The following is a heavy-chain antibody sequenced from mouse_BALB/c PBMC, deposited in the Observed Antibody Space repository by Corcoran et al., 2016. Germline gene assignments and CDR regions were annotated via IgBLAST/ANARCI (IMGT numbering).Heavy chain of an antibody. CDR1: GYSITSGYY. Sequence: DVQLQESGPGLVKPSQSLSLTCSVTGYSITSGYYWNWIRQFPGNKLEWMGYISYDGSNNYNPSLKNRISITRDTSKNQFFLKLNSVTTEDTATYYCARGPRYALYFDVWGAGTTVTVSS. V-gene: IGHV3-6*02. J-gene: IGHJ1*01. D-gene: IGHD2-14*01. CDR3: ARGPRYALYFDV. CDR2: ISYDGSN.